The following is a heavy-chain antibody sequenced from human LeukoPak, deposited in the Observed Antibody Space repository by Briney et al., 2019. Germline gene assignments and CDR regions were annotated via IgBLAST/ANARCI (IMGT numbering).Heavy chain of an antibody. CDR3: ARSPTKRVPEDY. CDR1: SGSIFSSNW. CDR2: IFHSGST. V-gene: IGHV4-4*02. J-gene: IGHJ4*02. D-gene: IGHD2-2*01. Sequence: PSGTLSLTCAVSSGSIFSSNWWSWVRQPPGKGLEWIGQIFHSGSTSYSPSLKSRVTISVDKSKNQFSLRLTSVTAADTAVYYCARSPTKRVPEDYWGQGALVTVSS.